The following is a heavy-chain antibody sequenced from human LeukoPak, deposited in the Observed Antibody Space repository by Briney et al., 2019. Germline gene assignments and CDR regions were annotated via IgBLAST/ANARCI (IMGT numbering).Heavy chain of an antibody. D-gene: IGHD6-19*01. J-gene: IGHJ5*02. CDR3: ARGASGGWS. V-gene: IGHV3-7*01. Sequence: DSVKGRFTISRDSARNSLYLQMTSLRAEDTAVYSCARGASGGWSWGQGTLVTVSS.